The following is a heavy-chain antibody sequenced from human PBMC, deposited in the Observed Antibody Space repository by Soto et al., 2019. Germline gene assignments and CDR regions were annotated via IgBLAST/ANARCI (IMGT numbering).Heavy chain of an antibody. D-gene: IGHD2-15*01. CDR1: GFTFSDYY. J-gene: IGHJ6*02. CDR3: ARDGPSLGYCSGGSCYYYGMDV. Sequence: QVQLVESGGGLVKPGGSLRLSCAASGFTFSDYYMSWIRQAPGKGLEWVSYISSRSSYTNYADSVKGRFTISRDNAKNSLYLQMNSLRAEDTAVYYCARDGPSLGYCSGGSCYYYGMDVWGQGTTVTVSS. CDR2: ISSRSSYT. V-gene: IGHV3-11*05.